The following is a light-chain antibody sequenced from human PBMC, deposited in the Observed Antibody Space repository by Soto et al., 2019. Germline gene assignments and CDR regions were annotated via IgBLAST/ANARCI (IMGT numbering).Light chain of an antibody. CDR2: GAS. Sequence: DIVLTQSPCTLSLSPGERSTLSCRASQSVSSSYLAWYRQKPGQAPRLLIYGASSRATGIPDRFSGSGSGTDFTLTISRLEPEDFAVYYCQQYGSSPPITLGQGTRLETK. J-gene: IGKJ5*01. CDR3: QQYGSSPPIT. V-gene: IGKV3-20*01. CDR1: QSVSSSY.